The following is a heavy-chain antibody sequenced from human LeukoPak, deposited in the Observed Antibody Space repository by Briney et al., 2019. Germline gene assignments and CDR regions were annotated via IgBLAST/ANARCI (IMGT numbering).Heavy chain of an antibody. CDR1: GFTFSNYA. J-gene: IGHJ4*02. CDR2: VSGSGAST. V-gene: IGHV3-23*01. CDR3: AKEGPYYYGSGSYYHFDY. D-gene: IGHD3-10*01. Sequence: GGSLRLSCAASGFTFSNYAMSWVRQAPGKGLEWVSVVSGSGASTYYTDSVKGRFTISRDNSKNTLYLQMNSLTAEDTAVYYCAKEGPYYYGSGSYYHFDYWGQGTLVTVSS.